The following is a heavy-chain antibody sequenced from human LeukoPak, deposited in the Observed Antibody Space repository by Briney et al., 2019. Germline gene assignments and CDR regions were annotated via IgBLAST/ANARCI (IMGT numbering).Heavy chain of an antibody. D-gene: IGHD2-21*02. CDR3: ARDRDVVVTAGFDY. J-gene: IGHJ4*02. CDR1: AYTFSSYG. Sequence: ASVKVSCKTSAYTFSSYGITWVRQAPGQGLEWMGWISAYNGNTNYAQRLQGRVTMTRDTSTSTAYMELRSLRSDDTALYYCARDRDVVVTAGFDYWGQGTLVTVPS. V-gene: IGHV1-18*01. CDR2: ISAYNGNT.